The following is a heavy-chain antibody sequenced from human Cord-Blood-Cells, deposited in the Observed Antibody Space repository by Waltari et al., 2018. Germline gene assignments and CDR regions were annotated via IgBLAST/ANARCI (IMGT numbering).Heavy chain of an antibody. D-gene: IGHD7-27*01. CDR3: ARSWGREAFDI. CDR2: MNPNSGNT. Sequence: QVQLVQSGAEVKTPGASVKVSCKASGYTFTSYNLNWGRQAIGQGLEWMGWMNPNSGNTGYAQKFQGRVTITRNTSISTAYMELSSLRSEDTAVYYCARSWGREAFDIWGQGTMVTVSS. V-gene: IGHV1-8*03. CDR1: GYTFTSYN. J-gene: IGHJ3*02.